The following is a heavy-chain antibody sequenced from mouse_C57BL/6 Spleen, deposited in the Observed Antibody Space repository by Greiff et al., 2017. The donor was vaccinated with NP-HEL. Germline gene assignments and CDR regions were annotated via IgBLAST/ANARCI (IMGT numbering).Heavy chain of an antibody. Sequence: EVKLMESGGDLVKPGGSLKLSCAASGFTFSSYGLSLVRPTPDKRLAWVATISSGGSFTYYPDSVKGRFTISRDNAKNTLYLQMSSLKSEDTAMYYCARQAYDYEGYYFDYWGQGTTLTVSS. CDR1: GFTFSSYG. CDR2: ISSGGSFT. CDR3: ARQAYDYEGYYFDY. J-gene: IGHJ2*01. D-gene: IGHD2-4*01. V-gene: IGHV5-6*01.